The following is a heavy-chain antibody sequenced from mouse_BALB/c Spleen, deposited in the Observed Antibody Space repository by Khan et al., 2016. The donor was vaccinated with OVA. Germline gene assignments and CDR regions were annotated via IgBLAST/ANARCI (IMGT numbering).Heavy chain of an antibody. J-gene: IGHJ1*01. D-gene: IGHD2-1*01. Sequence: QVQLKESGPAMVAPSQSLSITCTVSGFSLTSYGVHWVRQPPGKGLEWLGVIWAGGSTNYNSALMSRLRISKDNSKSQVFLKMNSLQTDDTAMYYYARYYGNYGWYFDVCGAGTTVTVSS. V-gene: IGHV2-9*02. CDR2: IWAGGST. CDR3: ARYYGNYGWYFDV. CDR1: GFSLTSYG.